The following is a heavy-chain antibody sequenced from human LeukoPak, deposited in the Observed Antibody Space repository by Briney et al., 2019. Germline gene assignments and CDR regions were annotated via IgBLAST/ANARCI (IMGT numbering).Heavy chain of an antibody. V-gene: IGHV1-18*01. CDR3: ARDPLEYNWNYVGWFDP. CDR1: GYTFTSYG. Sequence: ASVKVSCKASGYTFTSYGISWVRQAPGQGLEWMGWISAYNGNTNYAQKLQGRVTMTTDTSTSTAYMELRSLRSDDTAVYYCARDPLEYNWNYVGWFDPWGQGTLVTVSS. J-gene: IGHJ5*02. CDR2: ISAYNGNT. D-gene: IGHD1-7*01.